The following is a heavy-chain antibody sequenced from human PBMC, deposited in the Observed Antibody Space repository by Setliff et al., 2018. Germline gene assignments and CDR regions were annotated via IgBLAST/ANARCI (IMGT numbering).Heavy chain of an antibody. CDR2: IYTSWST. D-gene: IGHD3-3*01. CDR1: GGSISSRTYY. Sequence: SETLSLTCNVSGGSISSRTYYWSWIRQPAGKGLEWIGHIYTSWSTNYNPSLKSRVTMSVDTTKNQFSLKLTSVTAADTAVYYCARASGFLYVDVWGKGTTVTVSS. V-gene: IGHV4-61*09. J-gene: IGHJ6*03. CDR3: ARASGFLYVDV.